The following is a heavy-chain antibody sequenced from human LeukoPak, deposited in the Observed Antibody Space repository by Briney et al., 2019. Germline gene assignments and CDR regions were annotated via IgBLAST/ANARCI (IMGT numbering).Heavy chain of an antibody. Sequence: GGSLRLSRAASGFTFSSYGMHWVRQVPGKGLEWVAFIRYDGANKYYADSVKGRFTISRDNSKNTLYLQMNSLRGEDTAVYYCAKDRVVSREPAAFDVWGQGTMVTVSS. CDR3: AKDRVVSREPAAFDV. CDR2: IRYDGANK. J-gene: IGHJ3*01. CDR1: GFTFSSYG. D-gene: IGHD2-15*01. V-gene: IGHV3-30*02.